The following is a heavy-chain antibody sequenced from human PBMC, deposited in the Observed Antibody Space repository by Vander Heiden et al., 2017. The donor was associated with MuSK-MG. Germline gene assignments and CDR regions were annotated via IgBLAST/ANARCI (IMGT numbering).Heavy chain of an antibody. CDR3: AKDPNGDYIGAFDM. Sequence: EVQWVESGGGFVQPGGSLRISWVASGLPFSNYVMVWVRQSPVKGLEWVAAISGSGGGTHYADAVKGRFTISRDNTKNTLFLQMNSMRTEDTAVYYCAKDPNGDYIGAFDMWGQGTMVTVSS. D-gene: IGHD4-17*01. CDR2: ISGSGGGT. J-gene: IGHJ3*02. V-gene: IGHV3-23*04. CDR1: GLPFSNYV.